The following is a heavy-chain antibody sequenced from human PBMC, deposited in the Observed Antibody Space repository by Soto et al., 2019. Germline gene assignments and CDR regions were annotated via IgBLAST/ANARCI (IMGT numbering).Heavy chain of an antibody. Sequence: ASVKVSCKASGYILTSYYIHWVRQAPGQGLEWMGWINPFDGSRMFAQSFQGRVTMTRDTSTSTVYMEVSSLRSEDTAVYYCSRGDPWETFPFDHWG. J-gene: IGHJ4*01. D-gene: IGHD1-26*01. CDR3: SRGDPWETFPFDH. CDR1: GYILTSYY. V-gene: IGHV1-46*03. CDR2: INPFDGSR.